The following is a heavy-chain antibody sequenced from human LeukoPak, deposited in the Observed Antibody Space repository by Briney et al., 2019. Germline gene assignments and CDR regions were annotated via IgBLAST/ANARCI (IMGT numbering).Heavy chain of an antibody. CDR1: GFTFNIYA. CDR2: IRYDGSNK. CDR3: AKPKPNWNYLFDY. Sequence: HPGGSLRLSCAASGFTFNIYAMTWVRQAPGKGLEWVAFIRYDGSNKYYADSVKGRFTISRDNSKNTLYLQMNSLRAEDTAVYYCAKPKPNWNYLFDYGGQGTLVT. J-gene: IGHJ4*02. V-gene: IGHV3-30*02. D-gene: IGHD1-7*01.